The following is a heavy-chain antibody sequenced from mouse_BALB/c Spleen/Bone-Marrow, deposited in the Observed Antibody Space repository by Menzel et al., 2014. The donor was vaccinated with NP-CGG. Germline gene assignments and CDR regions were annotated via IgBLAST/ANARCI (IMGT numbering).Heavy chain of an antibody. CDR2: IDPANGNT. J-gene: IGHJ2*01. CDR1: GFNIKDTY. V-gene: IGHV14-3*02. D-gene: IGHD2-2*01. Sequence: EVQRVESGAELVKPGASVKLSCTASGFNIKDTYMHRVKQRPEQGLEWIGRIDPANGNTKYDPKFQGKATITADTSSNTAYLQLSSLTSEDTAVYYCASYVYGYYFDYWGQGTTLTVSS. CDR3: ASYVYGYYFDY.